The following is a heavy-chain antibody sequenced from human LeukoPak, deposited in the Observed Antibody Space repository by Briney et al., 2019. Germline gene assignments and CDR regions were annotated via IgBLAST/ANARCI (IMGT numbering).Heavy chain of an antibody. V-gene: IGHV4-34*01. CDR1: GGSFSGYY. CDR3: ARGHAGIAAAGT. J-gene: IGHJ4*02. Sequence: PETLSLTCAVYGGSFSGYYWSWIRQPPGKGLEWIGEINHSGSTNYNPSLKSRVTISVDTSKNQFSLKLSSVTAADTAVYYCARGHAGIAAAGTWGQGTLVTVSS. CDR2: INHSGST. D-gene: IGHD6-13*01.